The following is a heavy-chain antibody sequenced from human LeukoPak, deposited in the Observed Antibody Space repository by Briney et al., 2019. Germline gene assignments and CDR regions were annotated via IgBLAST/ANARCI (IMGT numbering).Heavy chain of an antibody. CDR2: ISGSGGST. CDR1: GFTFSSYA. D-gene: IGHD5/OR15-5a*01. V-gene: IGHV3-23*01. CDR3: AKDKIGARALRSPLYFDS. Sequence: GGSLRLSCAASGFTFSSYAMSWVRQAPGKGLEWVSAISGSGGSTYYADSVKGRFTISRDNSKNTLYLQMNSLRTEDTAVYYCAKDKIGARALRSPLYFDSWGQGTLVTVSS. J-gene: IGHJ4*02.